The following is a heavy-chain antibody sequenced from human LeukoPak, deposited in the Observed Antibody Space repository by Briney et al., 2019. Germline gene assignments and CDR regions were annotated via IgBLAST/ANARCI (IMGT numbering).Heavy chain of an antibody. J-gene: IGHJ4*02. V-gene: IGHV3-23*01. CDR2: ISSGDST. D-gene: IGHD5-24*01. CDR1: GFTFSTNA. Sequence: GGSLRLSCAASGFTFSTNAMSWVRQAPGKGLEWVSGISSGDSTYYVDSVKGRFTISRDNSKNTLFLQMNSLRAEDTAVYYCAKDFEGRLQPLDYWGQGTLVTVSS. CDR3: AKDFEGRLQPLDY.